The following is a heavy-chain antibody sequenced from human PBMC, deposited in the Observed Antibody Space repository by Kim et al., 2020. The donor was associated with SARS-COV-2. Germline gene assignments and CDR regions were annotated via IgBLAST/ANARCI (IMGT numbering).Heavy chain of an antibody. CDR3: ARDHTDYDYVWGSYRPPGGWFDP. J-gene: IGHJ5*02. CDR2: IYYSGST. V-gene: IGHV4-31*03. Sequence: SETLSLTCTVSGGSISSGGYYWSWIRQHPGKGLEWIGYIYYSGSTYYNPSLKSRVTISVDTSKNQFSLKLSSVTAADTAVYYCARDHTDYDYVWGSYRPPGGWFDPWGQGTLVTVSS. CDR1: GGSISSGGYY. D-gene: IGHD3-16*02.